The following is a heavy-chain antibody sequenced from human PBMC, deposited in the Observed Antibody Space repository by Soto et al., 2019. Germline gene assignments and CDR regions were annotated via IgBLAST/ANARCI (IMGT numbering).Heavy chain of an antibody. CDR3: GEDFAGFHP. V-gene: IGHV1-3*01. D-gene: IGHD3-3*01. CDR1: GYTFTNYA. CDR2: INAGNGNT. Sequence: ASVKVSCKSSGYTFTNYAMHWVRQAPGQRLEWMGWINAGNGNTKYSQKFQGRVTITRDTSANTAYMELSSLRSEDTAVYYCGEDFAGFHPWGQGTLVPGSS. J-gene: IGHJ5*02.